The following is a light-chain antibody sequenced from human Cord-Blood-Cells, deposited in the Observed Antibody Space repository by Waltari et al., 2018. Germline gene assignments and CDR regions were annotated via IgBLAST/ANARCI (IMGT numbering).Light chain of an antibody. CDR2: AAS. J-gene: IGKJ1*01. CDR3: QQSYSTPPWT. Sequence: DLQMTQSPSSLSASVGDRVTITCRASQSISSYLNWYQQKQGKAPKLLIYAASSLQSGVPSRFSGSGSGTDFTLNISSLQPEDFATYYCQQSYSTPPWTFGQGTKVEIK. V-gene: IGKV1-39*01. CDR1: QSISSY.